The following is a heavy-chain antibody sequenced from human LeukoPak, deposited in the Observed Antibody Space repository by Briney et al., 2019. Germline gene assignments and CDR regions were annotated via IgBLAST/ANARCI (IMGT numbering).Heavy chain of an antibody. V-gene: IGHV3-21*01. CDR3: ARYLATSYYYYYYMDV. D-gene: IGHD5-12*01. CDR2: ISSSSSYI. CDR1: AFTFSSYS. Sequence: GGSLRLSCAASAFTFSSYSMNWVRQAPGKGPEGVTSISSSSSYIYYADSVKGRFTISRDNAKNSLYLQMNSLRAEYTAVYYCARYLATSYYYYYYMDVWGKGTTVTVSS. J-gene: IGHJ6*03.